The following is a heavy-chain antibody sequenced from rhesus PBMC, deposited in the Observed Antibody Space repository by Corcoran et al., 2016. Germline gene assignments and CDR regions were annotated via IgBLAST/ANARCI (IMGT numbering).Heavy chain of an antibody. CDR1: GGSVDDQYY. CDR2: IYCGDGRT. Sequence: QVQLQESGTVLVKPSATLSLTCSVSGGSVDDQYYWTWIRHSPGTGLEWVGDIYCGDGRTSYNPSLKSRVTISKDTSNKHFSLTRSSVTAADTAVYYCARGLTTVATPPYWYFDLWGPGTPITISS. V-gene: IGHV4S7*01. D-gene: IGHD4-29*01. J-gene: IGHJ2*01. CDR3: ARGLTTVATPPYWYFDL.